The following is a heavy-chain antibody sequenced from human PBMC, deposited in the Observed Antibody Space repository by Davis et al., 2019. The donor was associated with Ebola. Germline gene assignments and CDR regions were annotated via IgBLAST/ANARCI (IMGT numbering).Heavy chain of an antibody. Sequence: PGGSLRPSCAASGFTFTRYSMNWVRQAPGKGLEWVSYIGPSSSTTYYADSVKGRFTISRDNSKNTLYLQMNSLRAEDTAVYYCAVRGRDYWGQGALVTVSS. V-gene: IGHV3-48*01. CDR2: IGPSSSTT. J-gene: IGHJ4*02. CDR1: GFTFTRYS. D-gene: IGHD3-10*01. CDR3: AVRGRDY.